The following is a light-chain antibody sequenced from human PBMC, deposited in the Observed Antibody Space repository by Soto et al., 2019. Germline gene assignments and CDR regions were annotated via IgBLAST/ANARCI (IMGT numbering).Light chain of an antibody. Sequence: EVVMTQSPGTLSVSPGERATLSCRASQSISSNLAWYQQKPGQAPRLLIYGASTRATGIPARFSGSGSVTEFTLTISSLQSEDFAVYYCQQYNKWPPRTFGQGTKVEIK. CDR1: QSISSN. J-gene: IGKJ1*01. CDR2: GAS. V-gene: IGKV3-15*01. CDR3: QQYNKWPPRT.